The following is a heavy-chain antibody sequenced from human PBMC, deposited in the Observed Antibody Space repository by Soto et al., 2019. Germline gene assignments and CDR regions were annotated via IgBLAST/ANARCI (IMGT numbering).Heavy chain of an antibody. V-gene: IGHV4-59*08. D-gene: IGHD1-26*01. CDR2: IYYSGST. J-gene: IGHJ4*02. Sequence: QVQLQESGPGLVKPSETLSLTCTVSGGSISRYYWSWIRQPPGKGLEWIGYIYYSGSTNYNPSLKSRVTISVDTSKNQFSLKLSSVTAADTAVYYCARRYGGNLDYWGQGTLVNVSS. CDR3: ARRYGGNLDY. CDR1: GGSISRYY.